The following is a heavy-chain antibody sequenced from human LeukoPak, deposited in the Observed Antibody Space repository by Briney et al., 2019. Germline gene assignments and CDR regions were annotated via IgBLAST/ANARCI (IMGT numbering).Heavy chain of an antibody. J-gene: IGHJ4*02. CDR1: GFTFSSYS. Sequence: GGSLRLSCAASGFTFSSYSMNWVRQAPGKGLEWVSSISSSSSYIYYADSVKGRFTISRDDAKNSLYLQMNSLRAEDTAVYYCARVRAAALIDYWGQGTLVTVSS. CDR2: ISSSSSYI. CDR3: ARVRAAALIDY. V-gene: IGHV3-21*01. D-gene: IGHD6-13*01.